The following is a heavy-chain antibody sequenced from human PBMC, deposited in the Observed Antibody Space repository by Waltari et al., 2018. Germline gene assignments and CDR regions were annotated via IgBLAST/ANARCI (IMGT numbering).Heavy chain of an antibody. V-gene: IGHV3-53*01. D-gene: IGHD6-19*01. J-gene: IGHJ4*02. CDR3: ARDLAVVRNFDY. CDR2: IYSGGNT. CDR1: GFTVRTNF. Sequence: EVQLVESGGNLIQPGGSLRLSCAASGFTVRTNFISWVRQAPGKGMEWVSIIYSGGNTYYAGSVKGRFTISRDNAKNTLYLQMNSLRAEDTAVYYCARDLAVVRNFDYWGQGTLVTVSS.